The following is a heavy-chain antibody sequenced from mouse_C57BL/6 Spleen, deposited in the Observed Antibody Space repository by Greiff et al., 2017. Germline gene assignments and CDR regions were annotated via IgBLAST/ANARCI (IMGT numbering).Heavy chain of an antibody. Sequence: VQLQQSVAELVRPGASVKLSCTASGFNIQNTYMHWVKQRPEQGLEWIGRIDPANGNTKYAPKFQGKATITADTSSNTAYLQLSSLTSEDTAIYYCASLGNFDYWGQGTTLTVSS. J-gene: IGHJ2*01. CDR1: GFNIQNTY. CDR3: ASLGNFDY. CDR2: IDPANGNT. V-gene: IGHV14-3*01. D-gene: IGHD4-1*01.